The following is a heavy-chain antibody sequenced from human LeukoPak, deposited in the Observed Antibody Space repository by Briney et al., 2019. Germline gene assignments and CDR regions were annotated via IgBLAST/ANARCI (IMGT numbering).Heavy chain of an antibody. CDR3: ARGLVTMVRGVIIWFDP. CDR1: GYTFTSYD. J-gene: IGHJ5*02. D-gene: IGHD3-10*01. CDR2: MNPNSGNT. V-gene: IGHV1-8*01. Sequence: GASVKVSCKASGYTFTSYDINWVRQATGQGLEWMGWMNPNSGNTGYAQKFQGRVTMTRNTSISTAYMELSSLRSEDTAVYYCARGLVTMVRGVIIWFDPWGQGTLVTVFS.